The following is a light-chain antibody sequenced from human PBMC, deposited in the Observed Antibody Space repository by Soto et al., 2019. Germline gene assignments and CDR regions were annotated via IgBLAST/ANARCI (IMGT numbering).Light chain of an antibody. J-gene: IGLJ3*02. V-gene: IGLV2-11*01. CDR2: DIT. CDR3: CSYAGSYTWV. Sequence: QSALTRPRSVSGSPGQSVTISCTGTSSDIGAHNYVSWYQQHPDKAPKLIIYDITKRPSGVPDRFSASKSGSTASLTISGLQAEDESDYYCCSYAGSYTWVFGGGTKLTV. CDR1: SSDIGAHNY.